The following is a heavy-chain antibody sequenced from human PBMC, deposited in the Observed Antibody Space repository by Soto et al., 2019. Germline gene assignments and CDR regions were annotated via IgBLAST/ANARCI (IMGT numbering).Heavy chain of an antibody. D-gene: IGHD2-15*01. Sequence: GGSLRLSCAASGFPFSSYAMHWVRQAPGKGLEWVAVISYDGSNKYYADSVKGRFTISRDNSKNTLYLQMNSLRAEDTAVYYCARDSSAYSPLLFYYFDYWGQGTLVTVSS. J-gene: IGHJ4*02. CDR1: GFPFSSYA. CDR2: ISYDGSNK. V-gene: IGHV3-30-3*01. CDR3: ARDSSAYSPLLFYYFDY.